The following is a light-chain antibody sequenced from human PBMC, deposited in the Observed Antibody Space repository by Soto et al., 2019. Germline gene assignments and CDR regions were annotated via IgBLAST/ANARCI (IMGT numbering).Light chain of an antibody. Sequence: EVVLTQSPGTLSLSPGEGATLSCRASQSVYNNYLAWYQQKPGQAPRLLIYVASRRATGIPDRFSGSGSGADFTLTISRLEPEDFAVYYCQQYGGSPLITFGQGTRLEIK. CDR3: QQYGGSPLIT. CDR2: VAS. CDR1: QSVYNNY. V-gene: IGKV3-20*01. J-gene: IGKJ5*01.